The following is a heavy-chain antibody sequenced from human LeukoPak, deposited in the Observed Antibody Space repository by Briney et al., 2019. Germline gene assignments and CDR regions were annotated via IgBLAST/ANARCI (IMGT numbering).Heavy chain of an antibody. J-gene: IGHJ3*02. D-gene: IGHD1-7*01. V-gene: IGHV4-59*01. CDR2: IYYSGST. CDR1: GGSISSYY. CDR3: ARGITGTVDAFGI. Sequence: KPSETLSLTCNVSGGSISSYYWSWIRQPPGKGLEWIGYIYYSGSTNYNPSLKSRVTISVDTSKNQFSLKLSSVTAADTAVYYCARGITGTVDAFGIWGQGTMVTVSS.